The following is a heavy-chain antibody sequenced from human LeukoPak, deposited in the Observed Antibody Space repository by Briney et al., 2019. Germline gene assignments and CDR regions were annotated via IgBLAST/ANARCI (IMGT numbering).Heavy chain of an antibody. Sequence: PGGSLRLSCAASGFTFSSYSMNWVRQAPGKGLEWVSSISSSSSYIYYADSVKGRFTISRDNAKNSLYLQMNSLRAEDTAVYYCARGGSVSSGWYVVRGPYYFDYWGQETLVTVSS. V-gene: IGHV3-21*01. D-gene: IGHD6-19*01. CDR2: ISSSSSYI. CDR1: GFTFSSYS. J-gene: IGHJ4*02. CDR3: ARGGSVSSGWYVVRGPYYFDY.